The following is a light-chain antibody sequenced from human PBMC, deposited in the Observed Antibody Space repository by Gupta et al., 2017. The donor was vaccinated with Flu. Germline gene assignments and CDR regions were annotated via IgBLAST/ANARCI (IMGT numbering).Light chain of an antibody. J-gene: IGLJ3*02. CDR3: AAWDDSLNGLWV. CDR1: SSNSGSNV. Sequence: VPISWSGCSSNSGSNVVSWYQHLPGTAPKLLIYSNNQRPTGVPDRFSGSKSGTSASLAISGLQSEDEADYYCAAWDDSLNGLWVFGGGTKLTVL. CDR2: SNN. V-gene: IGLV1-44*01.